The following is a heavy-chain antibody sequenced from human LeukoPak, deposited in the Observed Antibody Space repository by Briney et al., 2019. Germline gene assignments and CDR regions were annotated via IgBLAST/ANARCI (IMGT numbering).Heavy chain of an antibody. J-gene: IGHJ5*02. CDR3: TRFSVAAAGTGWFDP. Sequence: SETLSLTCTVSGVSISSYYWSWIRQPPGKGLELIGYIYYSGSTNYNPSLKSRVTISVDTSKNQLSLKLSSVTAADTAVYYCTRFSVAAAGTGWFDPWGQGTLVTVS. CDR1: GVSISSYY. D-gene: IGHD6-13*01. V-gene: IGHV4-59*01. CDR2: IYYSGST.